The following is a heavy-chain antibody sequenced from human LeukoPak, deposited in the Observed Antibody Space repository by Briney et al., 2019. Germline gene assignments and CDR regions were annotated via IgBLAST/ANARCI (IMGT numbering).Heavy chain of an antibody. V-gene: IGHV4-38-2*01. J-gene: IGHJ5*02. Sequence: SETLSLTCAVSGYSISSGYYCGWIRQPPGKGLEWIGSIYHSGSTYYNPSLKSRVTISVDSSKNQFSLKLSSVTAADTAVYYCARQGGIVVVPAALNWFDPWGQGTPVTVSS. CDR1: GYSISSGYY. D-gene: IGHD2-2*01. CDR2: IYHSGST. CDR3: ARQGGIVVVPAALNWFDP.